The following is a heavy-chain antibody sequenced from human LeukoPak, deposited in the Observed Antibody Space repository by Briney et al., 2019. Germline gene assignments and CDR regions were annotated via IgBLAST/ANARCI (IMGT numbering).Heavy chain of an antibody. V-gene: IGHV3-23*01. J-gene: IGHJ4*02. CDR1: GFTFSSYA. Sequence: PGGSLRLSCAASGFTFSSYAMSWVRQAPGNGLEWVSAIRGSGGSTYYADSVKGRFTISRDTSKNTLYLQMNSLRAEDTAVYYCAKPPDYFGSGSYLRTVGGFDYWGQGTLVTVSS. D-gene: IGHD3-10*01. CDR2: IRGSGGST. CDR3: AKPPDYFGSGSYLRTVGGFDY.